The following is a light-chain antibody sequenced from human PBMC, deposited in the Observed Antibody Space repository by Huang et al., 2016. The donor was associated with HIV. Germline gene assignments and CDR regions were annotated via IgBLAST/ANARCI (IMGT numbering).Light chain of an antibody. J-gene: IGKJ1*01. Sequence: EIVLTQSPGTLSLPPGERATLSCGASQTVSNNFLAWYQHKPGQAPRRLIYAASSRATGIPDRFSGSGSRRDFNLTISRLEPEDFAVYYCHQYGTSVGTFGPGTKVDVK. V-gene: IGKV3-20*01. CDR3: HQYGTSVGT. CDR1: QTVSNNF. CDR2: AAS.